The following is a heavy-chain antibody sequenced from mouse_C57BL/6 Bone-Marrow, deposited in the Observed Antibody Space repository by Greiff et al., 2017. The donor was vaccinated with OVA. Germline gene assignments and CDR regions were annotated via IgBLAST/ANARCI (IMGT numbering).Heavy chain of an antibody. J-gene: IGHJ2*01. D-gene: IGHD1-1*01. CDR2: INPYNGGT. CDR3: ARRIYYYGSSFDY. Sequence: EVQLQESGPVLVKPGASVKMSCKASGYTFTDYYMNWVKQSHGKSLEWIGVINPYNGGTSYNQKFKGKATLTVDKSSSTAYMELNSLTSEDSAVYYCARRIYYYGSSFDYWGQGTTLTVSS. CDR1: GYTFTDYY. V-gene: IGHV1-19*01.